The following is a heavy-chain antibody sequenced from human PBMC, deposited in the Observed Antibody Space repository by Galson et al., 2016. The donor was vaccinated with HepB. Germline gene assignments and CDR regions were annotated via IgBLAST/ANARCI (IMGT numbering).Heavy chain of an antibody. J-gene: IGHJ5*02. CDR3: AREGLDPGFDFWSGYRNCFDP. D-gene: IGHD3-3*01. Sequence: SETLSLTCTVSSGAISSSNYNWGWIRQSPGKGLEWIGSLYSSGSSYYNPSLKSRVTVSVDTSKNQFSLKLNSVTAADTAVYYCAREGLDPGFDFWSGYRNCFDPWGQGTLVTVSS. CDR1: SGAISSSNYN. CDR2: LYSSGSS. V-gene: IGHV4-39*02.